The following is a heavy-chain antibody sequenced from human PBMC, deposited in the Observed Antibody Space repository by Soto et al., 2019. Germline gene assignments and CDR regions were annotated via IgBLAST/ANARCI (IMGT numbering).Heavy chain of an antibody. J-gene: IGHJ4*02. CDR2: INPSGGAT. V-gene: IGHV1-46*01. D-gene: IGHD3-22*01. Sequence: ASVKVSCKASGYTFRNYYIHWVRQAPGQGLEWMGLINPSGGATSYSQRFQGRVTITKDSSTSTVYMELSSLGSEDTAVYCCGRAFDRSGLYWGQGTLVTVSS. CDR3: GRAFDRSGLY. CDR1: GYTFRNYY.